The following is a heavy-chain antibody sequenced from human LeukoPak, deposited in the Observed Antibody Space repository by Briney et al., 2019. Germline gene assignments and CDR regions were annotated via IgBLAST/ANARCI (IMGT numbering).Heavy chain of an antibody. CDR3: ARDNFDFWSGYYGIDY. Sequence: SQTLSLTCAISGDSVSINSAAWNWIRQSPSRGLEWLGRTYYKSKWYNDYAISLQSRITINPDTSKNQFSLQLNSVTPEDTAVYYCARDNFDFWSGYYGIDYWGQGTLVTVSS. V-gene: IGHV6-1*01. D-gene: IGHD3-3*01. CDR1: GDSVSINSAA. J-gene: IGHJ4*02. CDR2: TYYKSKWYN.